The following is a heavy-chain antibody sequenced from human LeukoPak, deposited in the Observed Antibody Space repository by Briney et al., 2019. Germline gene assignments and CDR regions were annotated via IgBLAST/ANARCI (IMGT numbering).Heavy chain of an antibody. CDR2: IRYDGSNK. V-gene: IGHV3-30*02. Sequence: GGSLRLSCAASGFTFSSYEMNWVRQAPGKGLEWVAFIRYDGSNKYYADSVKGRFTISRDNSKNTLYLQMNSLRAEDTAVYYCAKFDSSSYLGHSILSDDAFDIWGQGTMVTVSS. J-gene: IGHJ3*02. CDR1: GFTFSSYE. D-gene: IGHD6-13*01. CDR3: AKFDSSSYLGHSILSDDAFDI.